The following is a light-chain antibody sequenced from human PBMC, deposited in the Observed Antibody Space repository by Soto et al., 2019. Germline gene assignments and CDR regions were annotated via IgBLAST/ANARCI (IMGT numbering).Light chain of an antibody. Sequence: EIVMTQSPGTLSVSTGQGTTLSCRASHSVDSNLAWYQQKPGQAPRLLIYGASTRPTGSPDRFSGSGSGTKFTLTISSLQSEDFAVYYCQQYDKWPLTFGGGTNVDIK. V-gene: IGKV3D-15*01. CDR3: QQYDKWPLT. CDR1: HSVDSN. CDR2: GAS. J-gene: IGKJ4*01.